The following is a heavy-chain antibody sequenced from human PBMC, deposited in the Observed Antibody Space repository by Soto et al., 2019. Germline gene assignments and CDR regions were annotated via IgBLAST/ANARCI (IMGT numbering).Heavy chain of an antibody. Sequence: QVQLQESGPGLVKPSETLSLTCTFSGDSISNYYWSWIRQPPGKGLEWIGYIYYSGSTNYNPPLKSRVTISVDTSKNQFSLKLSSVTAADTAVYYCARAGAATLSDYWGQGTLVTVSS. V-gene: IGHV4-59*01. CDR2: IYYSGST. D-gene: IGHD2-15*01. J-gene: IGHJ4*02. CDR3: ARAGAATLSDY. CDR1: GDSISNYY.